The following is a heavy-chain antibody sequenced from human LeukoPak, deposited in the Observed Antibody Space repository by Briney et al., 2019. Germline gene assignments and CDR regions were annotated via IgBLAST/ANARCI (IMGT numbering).Heavy chain of an antibody. CDR1: GFTFSKSW. V-gene: IGHV3-7*05. CDR2: IKEDGGET. D-gene: IGHD6-19*01. J-gene: IGHJ4*02. Sequence: GSLRLSCAASGFTFSKSWMTWVRQAPGKGLQWVAHIKEDGGETYYVDPVKGRFTVSRDNGKTSVYLQMNSLRAEDTAVYYCATWSSGWQFDYWGQGTLVSVSS. CDR3: ATWSSGWQFDY.